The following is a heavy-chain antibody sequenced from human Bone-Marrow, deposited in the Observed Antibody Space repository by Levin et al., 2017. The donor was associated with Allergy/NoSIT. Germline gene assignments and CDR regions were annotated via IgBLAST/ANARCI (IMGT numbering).Heavy chain of an antibody. CDR1: GFTFSSYA. D-gene: IGHD1-26*01. Sequence: GESLKISCAASGFTFSSYAMSWVRQAPGKGLEWVSTISGSGGTTYYADSVKGRFTISRGNSKNTLYLQMHSLRAEDTAVYYCAKVPLGEFNGTYYLRSWYFDFWGQGTLVTVSS. CDR2: ISGSGGTT. J-gene: IGHJ4*02. CDR3: AKVPLGEFNGTYYLRSWYFDF. V-gene: IGHV3-23*01.